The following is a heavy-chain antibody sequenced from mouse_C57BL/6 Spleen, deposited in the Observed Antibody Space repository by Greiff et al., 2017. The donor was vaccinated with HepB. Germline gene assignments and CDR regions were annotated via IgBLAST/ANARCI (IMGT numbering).Heavy chain of an antibody. CDR2: ISYDGSN. Sequence: EVQLQESGPGLVKPSQSLSLTCSVTGYSITSGYYWNWIRQFPGNKLEWMGYISYDGSNNYNPSLKNRISITRDTSKNQFFLKLNSVTTEDTATYYCARKGDGYSYWGQGTTLTVSS. CDR3: ARKGDGYSY. V-gene: IGHV3-6*01. D-gene: IGHD2-3*01. CDR1: GYSITSGYY. J-gene: IGHJ2*01.